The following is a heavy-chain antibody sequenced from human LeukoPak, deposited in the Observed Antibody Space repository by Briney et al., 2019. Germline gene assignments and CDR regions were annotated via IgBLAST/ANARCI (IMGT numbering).Heavy chain of an antibody. D-gene: IGHD3-22*01. J-gene: IGHJ4*02. V-gene: IGHV4-59*01. CDR1: GGSISSYY. Sequence: PSETLSLTCTVSGGSISSYYWSWIRQPPGKGLEWIGYIYYSGSTNYNPSLTSRVTISVDTSKNQFSLRLSSVTAADTAVYNCARGYVDYYDSSGYPGDYWGQGTLVTVSS. CDR3: ARGYVDYYDSSGYPGDY. CDR2: IYYSGST.